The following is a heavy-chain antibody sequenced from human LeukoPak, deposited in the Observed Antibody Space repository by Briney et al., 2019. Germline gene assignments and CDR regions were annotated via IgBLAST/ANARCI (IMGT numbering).Heavy chain of an antibody. Sequence: GGSLRLSCAASGFTFSSYAMSWVCQAPGKGLEWVSSISSSSSYIYYADSVKGRFTISRDNAKNSLYLQMNSLRAEDTAVYYCARDGHYGSGSYSHWGQGTLVTVSS. CDR1: GFTFSSYA. J-gene: IGHJ4*02. D-gene: IGHD3-10*01. V-gene: IGHV3-21*01. CDR2: ISSSSSYI. CDR3: ARDGHYGSGSYSH.